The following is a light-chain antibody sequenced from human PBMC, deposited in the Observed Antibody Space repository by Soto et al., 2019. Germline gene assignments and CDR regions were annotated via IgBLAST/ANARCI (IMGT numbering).Light chain of an antibody. Sequence: QTVVTQEPSFSVSPGGTVTLTCGLTSGSVSTTYYLSWYQQTPGQAPRTLIYSTNIRSSGVPDRFSGSILGNKAALTITGAQADDESDYHCMLYMGGGLVVFGGGTKLTVL. J-gene: IGLJ2*01. V-gene: IGLV8-61*01. CDR3: MLYMGGGLVV. CDR1: SGSVSTTYY. CDR2: STN.